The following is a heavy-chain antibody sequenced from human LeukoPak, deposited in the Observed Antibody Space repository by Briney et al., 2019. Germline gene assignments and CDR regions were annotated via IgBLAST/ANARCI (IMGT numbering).Heavy chain of an antibody. CDR2: IYSGDTT. D-gene: IGHD2-15*01. Sequence: QPGGSLILSCAASGFSFSASYMNWVRQAPGKGLEWISIIYSGDTTNYADSVKGRFAISRDNSKNTLYLQMNSLRAEDTAVYYCARDGSSAARFGYWGQGTLVIVSS. CDR3: ARDGSSAARFGY. J-gene: IGHJ4*02. CDR1: GFSFSASY. V-gene: IGHV3-53*01.